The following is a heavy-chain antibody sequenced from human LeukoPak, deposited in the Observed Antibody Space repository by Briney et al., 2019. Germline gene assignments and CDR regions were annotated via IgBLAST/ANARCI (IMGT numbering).Heavy chain of an antibody. D-gene: IGHD6-19*01. CDR3: ARVAYSSGSYYFDY. V-gene: IGHV4-59*08. CDR2: IYYSGST. CDR1: GGSISSYY. Sequence: SETLSLTCTVSGGSISSYYWSWIRQPPGKGLEWIGDIYYSGSTNSNPSLKSRVTISVDTSRNQLSLKLSSVTAAGTALYYCARVAYSSGSYYFDYWGQGTLVTVSS. J-gene: IGHJ4*02.